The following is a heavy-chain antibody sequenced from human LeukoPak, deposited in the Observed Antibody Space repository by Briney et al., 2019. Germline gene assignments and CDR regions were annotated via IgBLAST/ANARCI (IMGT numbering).Heavy chain of an antibody. CDR1: GFTFSSYA. CDR2: ISGSGGSP. Sequence: GGSLRLSCAASGFTFSSYAMSWVRQAPGKGLEWVSAISGSGGSPYYADSVKGRFTISRDNSKNTLYLQMNSLRAEDTAVYYCAKDHSRWLAGPNWFDPWGQGTLVTVSS. J-gene: IGHJ5*02. D-gene: IGHD6-19*01. V-gene: IGHV3-23*01. CDR3: AKDHSRWLAGPNWFDP.